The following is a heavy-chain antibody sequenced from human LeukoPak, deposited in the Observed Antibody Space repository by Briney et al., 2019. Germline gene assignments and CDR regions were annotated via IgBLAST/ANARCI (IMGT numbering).Heavy chain of an antibody. CDR3: ARSRNGTFYY. CDR2: INNDGSNT. J-gene: IGHJ4*02. V-gene: IGHV3-74*01. Sequence: PGRSLRLSCGASGFTFSYYWMHWVRQAPGKGLVWVSRINNDGSNTNYADSVKGRFIISRDNAKNTLYLQMNSLRADDTALYYCARSRNGTFYYRGQRTLVTVSS. CDR1: GFTFSYYW.